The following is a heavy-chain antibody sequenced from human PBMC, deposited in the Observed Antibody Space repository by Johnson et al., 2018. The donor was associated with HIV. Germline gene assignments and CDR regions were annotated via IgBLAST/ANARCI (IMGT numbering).Heavy chain of an antibody. CDR1: GFIFNDYA. D-gene: IGHD3-22*01. CDR2: ISWNSGSK. V-gene: IGHV3-9*01. Sequence: VQLVESGGGVVQPGRSLRLSCAATGFIFNDYALHWVRQAPGKGLEWVSGISWNSGSKDYADSVKGRFTISRDNAKNSLYLQMNNLRAEDTALYYCARYHYDSSGYQGGFVRPPNTVFDIWGQGTMVTVSS. J-gene: IGHJ3*02. CDR3: ARYHYDSSGYQGGFVRPPNTVFDI.